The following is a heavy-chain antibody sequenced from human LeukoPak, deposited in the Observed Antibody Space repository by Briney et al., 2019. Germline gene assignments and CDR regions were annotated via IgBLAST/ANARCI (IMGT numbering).Heavy chain of an antibody. V-gene: IGHV1-2*02. CDR3: ARDRRASSSGWYGGILY. D-gene: IGHD6-19*01. CDR1: GYTFTGYY. Sequence: ASVKVSCKASGYTFTGYYMHWVRQAPGQGLEWMGWINPNSGGTNYAQKFQGRVTMTRDTSISTAYMELSRLRSDDTAVYYCARDRRASSSGWYGGILYWGQGTLVTVSS. J-gene: IGHJ4*02. CDR2: INPNSGGT.